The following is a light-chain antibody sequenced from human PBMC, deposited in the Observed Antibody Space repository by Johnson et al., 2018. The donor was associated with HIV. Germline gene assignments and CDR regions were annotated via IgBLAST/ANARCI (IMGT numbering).Light chain of an antibody. J-gene: IGLJ1*01. CDR3: GTWDSSLSAGGV. CDR1: SSNIGNNY. Sequence: QPVLTQPPSVSAAPGQKVTISCSGSSSNIGNNYVSWYQQLPGTAHKLLIYENNKRPSGIPDRFSGSKSGTSATLGITGLQTGDEADYYCGTWDSSLSAGGVFGTGTKVTVL. V-gene: IGLV1-51*02. CDR2: ENN.